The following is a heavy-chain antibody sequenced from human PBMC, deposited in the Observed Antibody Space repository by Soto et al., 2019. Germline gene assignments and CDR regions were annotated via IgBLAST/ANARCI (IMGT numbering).Heavy chain of an antibody. Sequence: GASVKVSCKASGYTFTSYAMHWVRQAPGQGLEWMGWIIAIFGTANYAQKFQGRVTITADESTSTAYMELSSLRSEDTAVYYCAVGRVPAAPEGNVWGQGTTVTVSS. CDR3: AVGRVPAAPEGNV. CDR1: GYTFTSYA. V-gene: IGHV1-69*13. D-gene: IGHD2-2*01. CDR2: IIAIFGTA. J-gene: IGHJ6*02.